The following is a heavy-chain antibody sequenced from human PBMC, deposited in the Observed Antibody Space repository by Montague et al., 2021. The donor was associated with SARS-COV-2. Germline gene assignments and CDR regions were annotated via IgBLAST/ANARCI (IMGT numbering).Heavy chain of an antibody. D-gene: IGHD1-26*01. V-gene: IGHV4-61*02. J-gene: IGHJ4*02. CDR1: GASISTGIYY. CDR3: ARFGSGTLEFDL. CDR2: IRTTGHT. Sequence: TLSLTCTVSGASISTGIYYWNWIRQLAGKGLEWIGRIRTTGHTDYNSSLESRVFMSVDTSTNQFSPSLTSVTAADTAVYFCARFGSGTLEFDLWGQGTLVTVSS.